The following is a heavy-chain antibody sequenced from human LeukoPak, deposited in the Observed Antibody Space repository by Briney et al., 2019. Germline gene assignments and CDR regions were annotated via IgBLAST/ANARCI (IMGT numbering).Heavy chain of an antibody. CDR1: GYTFTSYD. CDR2: MNPNSSNT. CDR3: ARASGDFWSGYYDY. D-gene: IGHD3-3*01. V-gene: IGHV1-8*01. J-gene: IGHJ4*02. Sequence: ASVKLSCKASGYTFTSYDINWVRQATGQGLEWMGWMNPNSSNTGYAQKFQGRVTMTRNTSISTAYMELSSLRSEDTAVYYCARASGDFWSGYYDYWGQGTLVTVSS.